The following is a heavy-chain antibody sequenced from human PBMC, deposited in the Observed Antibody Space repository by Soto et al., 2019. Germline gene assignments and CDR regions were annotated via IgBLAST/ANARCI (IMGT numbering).Heavy chain of an antibody. CDR1: GKAFTSFW. D-gene: IGHD3-22*01. Sequence: PGESLKFSCKISGKAFTSFWVVWVRQMPGRGLEWMGNIYPGDSDTRYTPPFQGQVTISADKSTNTAYLQWHSLQASDTALYYCAKQDDRGALEIWGQGTKVTVSS. J-gene: IGHJ3*02. V-gene: IGHV5-51*01. CDR2: IYPGDSDT. CDR3: AKQDDRGALEI.